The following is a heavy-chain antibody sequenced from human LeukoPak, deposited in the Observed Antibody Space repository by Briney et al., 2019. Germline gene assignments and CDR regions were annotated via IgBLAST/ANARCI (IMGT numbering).Heavy chain of an antibody. D-gene: IGHD5-18*01. V-gene: IGHV4-34*01. J-gene: IGHJ4*02. CDR2: INHSGST. CDR3: ARGTAIDY. CDR1: GGSFSGYY. Sequence: SETLSLTCAVYGGSFSGYYWSWIRQPPGKGLEWIGEINHSGSTNYNPSLKSRVTISVDTSKNQFSLKLSSVTAADTAVYYCARGTAIDYWGQGTLVTVSS.